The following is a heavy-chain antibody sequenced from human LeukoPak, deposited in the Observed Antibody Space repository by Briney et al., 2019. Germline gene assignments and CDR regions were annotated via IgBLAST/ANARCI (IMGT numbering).Heavy chain of an antibody. CDR1: GYTFTTNY. Sequence: GASVKVSCKASGYTFTTNYMQWLRQAPGQGLEWMGVIDPGSDRTSYAQKFQGRVTMTRDTSTSTVYMELSSLRSEDTAVYYCARERSNTQAMAMGASWLDPWGQGILVTVSS. V-gene: IGHV1-46*01. J-gene: IGHJ5*02. CDR2: IDPGSDRT. CDR3: ARERSNTQAMAMGASWLDP. D-gene: IGHD5-18*01.